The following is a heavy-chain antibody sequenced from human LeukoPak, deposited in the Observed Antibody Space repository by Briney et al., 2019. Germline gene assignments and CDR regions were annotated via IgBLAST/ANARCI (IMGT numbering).Heavy chain of an antibody. J-gene: IGHJ4*02. CDR3: ARGYCSSTSGSIDY. D-gene: IGHD2-2*01. V-gene: IGHV3-21*01. Sequence: PGGSLRLSCAASGFTFSSHSMNWVRPAPGKGVEWVSSFTSGGTYMYYADSVKGRFTISRDNAKSSLYRQMNSLRAEETGVYYCARGYCSSTSGSIDYWGQGTLVTVSS. CDR2: FTSGGTYM. CDR1: GFTFSSHS.